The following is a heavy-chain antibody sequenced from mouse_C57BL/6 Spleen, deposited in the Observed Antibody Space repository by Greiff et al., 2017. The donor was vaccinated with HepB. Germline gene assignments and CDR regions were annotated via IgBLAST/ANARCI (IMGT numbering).Heavy chain of an antibody. CDR1: GYTFTDYN. D-gene: IGHD1-1*01. V-gene: IGHV1-18*01. Sequence: EVQLQQSGPELVKPGASVKIPCKASGYTFTDYNMDWVKQSHGKSLEWIGDINPNNGGTIYNQKFKGKATLTVDKSSSTAYMELRSLTSEDTAVYYCAREGRSGSSWDYAMDYWGQGTSVTVSS. J-gene: IGHJ4*01. CDR2: INPNNGGT. CDR3: AREGRSGSSWDYAMDY.